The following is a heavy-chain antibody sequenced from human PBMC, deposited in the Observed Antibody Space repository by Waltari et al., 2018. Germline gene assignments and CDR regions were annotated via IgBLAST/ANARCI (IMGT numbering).Heavy chain of an antibody. V-gene: IGHV4-38-2*02. CDR3: AALPYFDY. CDR2: IYHSGST. CDR1: GYSISSGYD. J-gene: IGHJ4*02. Sequence: QVQLQESGPGLVKPSETLSLTCTVSGYSISSGYDWGWIRQPPGKGLEWIGSIYHSGSTYYNPSLKSRVTISVDTSKNQFSLKLSSVTAADTAVYYCAALPYFDYWGQGTLVTVSS.